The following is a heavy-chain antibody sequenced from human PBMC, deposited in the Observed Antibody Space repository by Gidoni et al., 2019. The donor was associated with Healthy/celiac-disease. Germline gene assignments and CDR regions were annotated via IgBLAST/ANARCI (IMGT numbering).Heavy chain of an antibody. CDR2: ISYDGSNK. CDR3: ASRYEGSS. CDR1: GFTFSSYA. D-gene: IGHD1-1*01. J-gene: IGHJ4*02. Sequence: QVQLVESGGGVVQPGRSLTLPCAAAGFTFSSYAMHWVRPAPGKGLELVAVISYDGSNKYYADSVKGRFTISRDNSKNTLYLQMNSLRAEDTAVYYCASRYEGSSWGQGTLVTVSS. V-gene: IGHV3-30-3*01.